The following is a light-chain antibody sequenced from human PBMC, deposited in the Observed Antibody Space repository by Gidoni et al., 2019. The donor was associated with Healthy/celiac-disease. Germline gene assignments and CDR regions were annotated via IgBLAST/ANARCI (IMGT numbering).Light chain of an antibody. CDR2: KAS. CDR3: QQYNSHSRGFT. Sequence: DIQMTQSPSTLSASVGDRVTITCRASQSISSWLAWYQQKPGKAPKLLIYKASSLESGVPSRFSGSGSGTEFTLTISSLQPDDFATYYCQQYNSHSRGFTFGPGTKVDIK. CDR1: QSISSW. J-gene: IGKJ3*01. V-gene: IGKV1-5*03.